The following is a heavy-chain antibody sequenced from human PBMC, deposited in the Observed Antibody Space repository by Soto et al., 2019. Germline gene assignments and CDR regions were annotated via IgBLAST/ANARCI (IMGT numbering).Heavy chain of an antibody. CDR2: IRAKARGGTI. CDR3: TRAYSSSPLDY. V-gene: IGHV3-49*04. J-gene: IGHJ4*02. D-gene: IGHD6-13*01. CDR1: GFNFGDYA. Sequence: GSLRLSCTASGFNFGDYATHWVRQAPGKGLEWVGLIRAKARGGTIDYAASVRGRFTISRDDSKSIAYLQMNSLKTEDTALYYCTRAYSSSPLDYWGQGTRVTVSS.